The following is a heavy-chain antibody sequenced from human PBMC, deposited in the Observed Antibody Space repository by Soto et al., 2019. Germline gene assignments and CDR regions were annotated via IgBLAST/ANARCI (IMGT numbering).Heavy chain of an antibody. CDR3: AHSSSWYYFDY. V-gene: IGHV3-33*01. D-gene: IGHD6-13*01. J-gene: IGHJ4*02. CDR2: IWFDRSNK. Sequence: QVQLVESGGGVVQPGRSLRLSCAASGFTFSSYGMHWVRQPPGKGLEWVAVIWFDRSNKHYADSVKGRFTISRDNSKNTLYLQMNSLRAEDAAVYYCAHSSSWYYFDYWGPGTLVTVSS. CDR1: GFTFSSYG.